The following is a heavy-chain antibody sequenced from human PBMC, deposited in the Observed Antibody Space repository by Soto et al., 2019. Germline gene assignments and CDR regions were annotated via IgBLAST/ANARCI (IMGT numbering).Heavy chain of an antibody. CDR2: IYYSGST. Sequence: QLQLQESGPGLVKPSETLSLTCTVSGGSISSSSYYWGWIRQPPGKGLEWIGSIYYSGSTYYNPSLKSRVTISVDTSKNQFSLKLSSVTAADTAVYYCATQLSGGNWFDPWGQGTLVTVSS. CDR1: GGSISSSSYY. V-gene: IGHV4-39*01. CDR3: ATQLSGGNWFDP. J-gene: IGHJ5*02. D-gene: IGHD1-1*01.